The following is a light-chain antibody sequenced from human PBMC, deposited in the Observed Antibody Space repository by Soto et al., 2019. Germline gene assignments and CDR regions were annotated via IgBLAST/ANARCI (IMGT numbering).Light chain of an antibody. CDR2: KAS. Sequence: DIQMTQSPSTLSASVGDRVTITCRASQSISTWLAWYQQKPGKAPKLLIYKASSLEGGVPSRFSGSGSGTEFNITVSSLLPDDCATYYCQQYNTYPLTCGGGTTVEIK. J-gene: IGKJ4*01. CDR3: QQYNTYPLT. CDR1: QSISTW. V-gene: IGKV1-5*03.